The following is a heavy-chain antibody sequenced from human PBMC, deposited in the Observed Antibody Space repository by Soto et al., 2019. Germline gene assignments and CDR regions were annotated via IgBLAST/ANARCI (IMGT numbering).Heavy chain of an antibody. V-gene: IGHV4-39*01. CDR1: GGSISSSSYY. CDR3: ARRKVRGVIYYYYYMDV. Sequence: QLQLQESGPGLVKPSETLSLTCTVSGGSISSSSYYWGWIRQPPGKGLEWIGSIYYSGSTYYNPSLKSRVTIAVDTSKNQFSLKLSSVTAADTAVYYCARRKVRGVIYYYYYMDVWGKGTTVTVSS. D-gene: IGHD3-10*01. J-gene: IGHJ6*03. CDR2: IYYSGST.